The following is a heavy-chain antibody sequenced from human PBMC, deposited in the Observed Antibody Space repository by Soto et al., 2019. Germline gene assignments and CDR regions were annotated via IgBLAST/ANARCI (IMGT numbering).Heavy chain of an antibody. D-gene: IGHD5-18*01. V-gene: IGHV3-33*01. Sequence: QVQLVESGGGVVQPGRSLRLSCAASGFTFSSYGMHGVRQAPGKGLEWVAVMWYDGSNKYYADSVKGRFTISRDNSKNTQYLQMNSLRAEDTAVYYCARGGDTAMVSDAFDIWGQGTMVTVSS. CDR1: GFTFSSYG. CDR3: ARGGDTAMVSDAFDI. CDR2: MWYDGSNK. J-gene: IGHJ3*02.